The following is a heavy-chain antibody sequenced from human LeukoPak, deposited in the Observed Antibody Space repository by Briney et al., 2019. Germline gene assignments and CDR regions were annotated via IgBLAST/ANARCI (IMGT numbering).Heavy chain of an antibody. D-gene: IGHD6-6*01. J-gene: IGHJ4*02. CDR3: ASYPRYSSSPPFDY. CDR1: GYTFTGYN. Sequence: ASVKVSCKASGYTFTGYNMHWVRHAPGQGFQWMGWINPSAGGTNYVQNFQGRVTMTRDTSISTAYMELSGLRSDDTAVYYCASYPRYSSSPPFDYWGQGTLVTVSS. V-gene: IGHV1-2*02. CDR2: INPSAGGT.